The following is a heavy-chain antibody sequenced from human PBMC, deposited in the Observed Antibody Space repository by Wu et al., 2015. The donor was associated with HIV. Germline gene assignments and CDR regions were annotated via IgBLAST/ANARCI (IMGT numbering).Heavy chain of an antibody. CDR1: GYRFTGYY. CDR2: INPNSGTT. D-gene: IGHD2-21*01. Sequence: QVQLVQSGAEVKKPGASVKVSCKASGYRFTGYYIHWVRQAPGQGLEWMGWINPNSGTTAYAQKFQGRITMTRNTSINTAYMELNSLRSDDTAIYYCARRVGYCGGGNCWGQGTLVSVSS. V-gene: IGHV1-8*02. J-gene: IGHJ4*02. CDR3: ARRVGYCGGGNC.